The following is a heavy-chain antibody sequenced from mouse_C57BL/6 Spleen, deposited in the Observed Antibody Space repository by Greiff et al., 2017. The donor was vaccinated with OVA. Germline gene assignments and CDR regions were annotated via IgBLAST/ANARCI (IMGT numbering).Heavy chain of an antibody. Sequence: VQLQQPGAELVRPGTSVKLSCKASGYTFTSYWMHWVKQRPGQGLEWIGVIDPSDSYTNYNQKFKGKATLTVDTSSSTAYMQLSSLTSEDSAVYYCARFDYDGVAYWGQGTTLTVSS. CDR1: GYTFTSYW. CDR3: ARFDYDGVAY. J-gene: IGHJ2*01. CDR2: IDPSDSYT. V-gene: IGHV1-59*01. D-gene: IGHD2-4*01.